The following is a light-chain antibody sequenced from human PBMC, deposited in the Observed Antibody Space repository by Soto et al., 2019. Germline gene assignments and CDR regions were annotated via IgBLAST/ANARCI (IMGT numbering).Light chain of an antibody. V-gene: IGKV3-15*01. Sequence: EVVMTQSPATLSVSPGEGATLSCRASQNVNSNLAWYQQKLGQAPRLLIYGASTRATGIPARFSGSGSGTEFTLTISSLQSVDFAVYYCHQYNNWPLAFGQGTRLEIK. CDR3: HQYNNWPLA. CDR2: GAS. CDR1: QNVNSN. J-gene: IGKJ5*01.